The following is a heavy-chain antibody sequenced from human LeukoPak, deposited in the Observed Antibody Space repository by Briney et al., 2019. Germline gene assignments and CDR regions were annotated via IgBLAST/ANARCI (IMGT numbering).Heavy chain of an antibody. CDR1: GFTFSGYA. V-gene: IGHV3-23*01. CDR3: AKDLTGTTGRDY. CDR2: ISGSGGST. Sequence: PGGSLRLSCAASGFTFSGYAMSWVRQAPGKGLEWVSAISGSGGSTYYADSVKGRFTISRDNSKNTLYLQMNSLRAEDTAVYYCAKDLTGTTGRDYWGQGTLVTVSS. J-gene: IGHJ4*02. D-gene: IGHD1-20*01.